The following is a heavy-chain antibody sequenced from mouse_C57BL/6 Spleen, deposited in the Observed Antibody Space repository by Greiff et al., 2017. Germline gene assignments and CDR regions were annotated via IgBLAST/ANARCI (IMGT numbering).Heavy chain of an antibody. CDR2: ISPGSGST. J-gene: IGHJ3*01. Sequence: VQLQQPGAELVKPGASVKMSCKASGYTFTSYWITWVKQRPGQGLEWIGDISPGSGSTNYNEKFKSKATLTVDTSSRTAYMQLSSLTSEDSAVYYCARGELAWFAYWGQGTLVTVSA. CDR3: ARGELAWFAY. V-gene: IGHV1-55*01. CDR1: GYTFTSYW.